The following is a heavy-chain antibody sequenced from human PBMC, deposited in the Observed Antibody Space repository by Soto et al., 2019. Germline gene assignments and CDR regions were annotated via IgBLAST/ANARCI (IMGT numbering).Heavy chain of an antibody. CDR3: ARWSFLDY. D-gene: IGHD1-26*01. J-gene: IGHJ4*02. Sequence: WGSVRLSCTASGFSFSSYALSWVRQAPGKGLEWVXXISGSDGKTYYADSVKGRFSISRDTSKTTLYLEMTSLRVEDTAVYYCARWSFLDYWGQGTRVTVSS. V-gene: IGHV3-23*01. CDR1: GFSFSSYA. CDR2: ISGSDGKT.